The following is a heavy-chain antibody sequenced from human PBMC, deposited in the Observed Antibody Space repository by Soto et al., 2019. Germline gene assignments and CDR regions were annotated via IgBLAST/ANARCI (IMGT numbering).Heavy chain of an antibody. D-gene: IGHD2-15*01. V-gene: IGHV4-34*01. CDR3: ARVRGYCSGGSCYLAPGGHQRYFDL. CDR2: INHSGST. J-gene: IGHJ2*01. CDR1: GGSFSGYY. Sequence: SETLSLTCAVYGGSFSGYYWSWIRQPPGKGLEWIGEINHSGSTNYNPSLKSRVTISVDTSKNQFSLKLSSVTAADTAVYYCARVRGYCSGGSCYLAPGGHQRYFDLWGRGPLVSVSS.